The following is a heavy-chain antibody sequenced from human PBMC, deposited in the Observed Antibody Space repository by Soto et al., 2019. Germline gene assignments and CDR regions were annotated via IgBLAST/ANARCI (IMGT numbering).Heavy chain of an antibody. J-gene: IGHJ4*02. Sequence: QVQLEQSGAEVKKPGASVKVSCQTSGYTFTSYTLHWVRQAPGQGLEWLGWINAGNGREKYSQRFQDRVSLSTDRPTSTSFMEIRALRFEATAVYYCARGGGGVGEASFDTWGQGTLVIVSS. CDR2: INAGNGRE. V-gene: IGHV1-3*01. CDR3: ARGGGGVGEASFDT. CDR1: GYTFTSYT. D-gene: IGHD3-10*01.